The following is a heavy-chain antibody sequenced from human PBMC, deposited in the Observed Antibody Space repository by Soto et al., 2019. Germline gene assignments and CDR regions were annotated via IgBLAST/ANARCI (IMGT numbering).Heavy chain of an antibody. CDR3: ARDANPATYHYYYYGMDV. Sequence: QVQLVESGGGVVQPGRSLRLSCAASGFTFSSYAMHWVRQAPGKGLEWVAVISYDGSNKYYADSVKGRFTISRDNSKNTLYLQMNSLRAEDTAVYYCARDANPATYHYYYYGMDVGGQGTTVTVSS. J-gene: IGHJ6*02. D-gene: IGHD5-12*01. CDR1: GFTFSSYA. CDR2: ISYDGSNK. V-gene: IGHV3-30-3*01.